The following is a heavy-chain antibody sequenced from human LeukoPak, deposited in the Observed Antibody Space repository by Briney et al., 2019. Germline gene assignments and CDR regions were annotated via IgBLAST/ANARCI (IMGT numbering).Heavy chain of an antibody. J-gene: IGHJ4*02. D-gene: IGHD6-19*01. Sequence: GGSLRLSCAASGFTFSSYSMNWVRQAPGKGLEWVSVIYSGGSTYYADSVKGRFTISRDNSKNTLYLQMNSLRAEDTAVYYCARDGVAGILYWGQGTLVTVSS. CDR3: ARDGVAGILY. CDR1: GFTFSSYS. V-gene: IGHV3-53*01. CDR2: IYSGGST.